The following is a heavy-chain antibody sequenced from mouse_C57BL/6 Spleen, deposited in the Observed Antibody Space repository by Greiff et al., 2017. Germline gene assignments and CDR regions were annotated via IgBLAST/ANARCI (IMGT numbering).Heavy chain of an antibody. D-gene: IGHD1-1*01. V-gene: IGHV1-55*01. CDR3: ARMRYYGSSYYFDD. J-gene: IGHJ2*01. Sequence: VQLQQPGAELVKPGASVKMSCKASGYTFTSYWITWVKQRPGQGLEWIGDIYPGSGSTNYNEKFKSKATLTVDPSSSTAYMQLSSLTSEDSAVYYCARMRYYGSSYYFDDWGQGTTLTVSS. CDR1: GYTFTSYW. CDR2: IYPGSGST.